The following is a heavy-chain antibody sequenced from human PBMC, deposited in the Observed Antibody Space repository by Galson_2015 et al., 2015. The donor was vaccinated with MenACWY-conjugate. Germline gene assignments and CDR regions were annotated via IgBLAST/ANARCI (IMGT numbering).Heavy chain of an antibody. CDR3: ARWVAVKMIEY. Sequence: QVQLQESGQGLVKPSETLSLTCSVSGASISTDYWSWSRQPPGKGLEWIGYIHYSGSTKYNPSLKTRITMSLDTSENQFSLKLSSVTAADTAVYYCARWVAVKMIEYCGQGTLVTVSS. V-gene: IGHV4-59*01. J-gene: IGHJ4*02. CDR1: GASISTDY. D-gene: IGHD6-19*01. CDR2: IHYSGST.